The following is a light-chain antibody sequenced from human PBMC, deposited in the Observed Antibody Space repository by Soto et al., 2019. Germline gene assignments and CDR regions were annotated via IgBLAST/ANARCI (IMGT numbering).Light chain of an antibody. CDR3: SSFAGNNNRGV. Sequence: QSVRTHPPSASASPGESVTISCTGTSSDVGGYNYVSWYEQRRGKAPKLIMYCVIERPSGVPDRFSGSKSGNTATLTVSGLQAEDEADYYCSSFAGNNNRGVFGSGTKVTVL. CDR2: CVI. V-gene: IGLV2-8*01. J-gene: IGLJ1*01. CDR1: SSDVGGYNY.